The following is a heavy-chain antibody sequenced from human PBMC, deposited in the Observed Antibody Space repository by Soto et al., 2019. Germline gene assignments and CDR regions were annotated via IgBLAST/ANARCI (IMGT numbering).Heavy chain of an antibody. CDR3: ARDWRDCTNGVCYTTFDY. D-gene: IGHD2-8*01. CDR1: GFTFSSYS. V-gene: IGHV3-48*01. CDR2: ISSSSSTI. Sequence: GGSLRLSCAASGFTFSSYSTNWVRQAPGKGLEWVSYISSSSSTIYYADSVKGRFTISRDNAKNSLYLQMNSLRAEDTAVYYCARDWRDCTNGVCYTTFDYWGQGTLVTVSS. J-gene: IGHJ4*02.